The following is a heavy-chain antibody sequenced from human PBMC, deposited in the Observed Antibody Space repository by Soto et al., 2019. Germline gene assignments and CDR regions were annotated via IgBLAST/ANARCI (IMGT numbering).Heavy chain of an antibody. J-gene: IGHJ5*02. Sequence: SVLIFCSAAGGSSCSYDISWVRQDPREGLEWMGGIIPIFGTANYEQKFKGRVKITADESTSTAYRELSRLRSKDTAVYYCARGAGDTAMVVKNWFDPWGQGTRVTVSS. CDR1: GGSSCSYD. V-gene: IGHV1-69*01. CDR3: ARGAGDTAMVVKNWFDP. D-gene: IGHD5-18*01. CDR2: IIPIFGTA.